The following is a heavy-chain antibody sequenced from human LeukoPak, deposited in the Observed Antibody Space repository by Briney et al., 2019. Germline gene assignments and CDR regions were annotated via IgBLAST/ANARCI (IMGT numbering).Heavy chain of an antibody. D-gene: IGHD3-22*01. CDR2: ITSNGCST. Sequence: GGPLRLSCSASGFTFSLYAMHWVRQAPGRGLEYVSAITSNGCSTYYADSVKGRFTISRDNSKNTLYLHMSTLRPEDTAVYYCAYSSGYYHWGQGTLVTVSS. J-gene: IGHJ1*01. CDR1: GFTFSLYA. CDR3: AYSSGYYH. V-gene: IGHV3-64D*06.